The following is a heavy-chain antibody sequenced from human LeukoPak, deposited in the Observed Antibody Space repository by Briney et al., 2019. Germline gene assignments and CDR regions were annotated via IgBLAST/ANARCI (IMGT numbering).Heavy chain of an antibody. J-gene: IGHJ4*02. CDR2: ISGSGGDT. Sequence: PGGSLRLSCAASGFTFSYYGINWVRQAPEKGLEWVSAISGSGGDTYYADSVKGRFTISRDNSKSTVYLQMSSLRVDDTAVYYCAKGTGGSSYDALQYWGQGTLVTVSS. CDR1: GFTFSYYG. CDR3: AKGTGGSSYDALQY. V-gene: IGHV3-23*01. D-gene: IGHD2-15*01.